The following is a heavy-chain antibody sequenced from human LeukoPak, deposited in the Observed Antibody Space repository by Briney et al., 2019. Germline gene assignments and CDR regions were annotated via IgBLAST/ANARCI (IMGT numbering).Heavy chain of an antibody. CDR1: GGSFSSYY. CDR3: ARVGRRVVEFDY. Sequence: SETLSLTCAVYGGSFSSYYWSWIRQPPGKGLEWIGYIYYSGSTNYNPSLKSRVTISVDTSKNQFSLKLSSVTAADTAVYYCARVGRRVVEFDYWGQGTLVTVSS. CDR2: IYYSGST. J-gene: IGHJ4*02. D-gene: IGHD2-15*01. V-gene: IGHV4-59*01.